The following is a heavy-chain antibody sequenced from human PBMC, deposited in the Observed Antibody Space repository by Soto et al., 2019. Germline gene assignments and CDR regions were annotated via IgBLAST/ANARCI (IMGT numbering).Heavy chain of an antibody. CDR1: CGSISNNNYH. Sequence: SLTCSVSCGSISNNNYHWGWIRQPPGKGLEWMGSIYYRGNTYYNPSLRSRITISVDTSRNQFSLALSSVTAADTAVYFCARLRGGCPADFWGQGTLVTVSS. CDR2: IYYRGNT. D-gene: IGHD3-16*01. CDR3: ARLRGGCPADF. J-gene: IGHJ4*02. V-gene: IGHV4-39*01.